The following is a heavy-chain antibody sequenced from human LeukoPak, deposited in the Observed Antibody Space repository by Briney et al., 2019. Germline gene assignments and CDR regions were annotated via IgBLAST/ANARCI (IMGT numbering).Heavy chain of an antibody. J-gene: IGHJ3*02. CDR3: ARTFPYCSGGSCYGDAFDI. CDR2: IYPGDSDT. Sequence: GESLKISCEGSGYSFTSYWIGWVRQMPGKGLEWMGIIYPGDSDTRYSPSFQGQVTISADKSISTAYLQWSSLKASDTAMYYCARTFPYCSGGSCYGDAFDIWGQGTMVTVSS. CDR1: GYSFTSYW. V-gene: IGHV5-51*01. D-gene: IGHD2-15*01.